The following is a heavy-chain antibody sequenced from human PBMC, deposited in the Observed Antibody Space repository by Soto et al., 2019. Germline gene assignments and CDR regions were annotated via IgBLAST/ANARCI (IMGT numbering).Heavy chain of an antibody. CDR3: ARAGSIAVFYYYYGMDV. CDR2: IWYDGSNK. D-gene: IGHD6-6*01. J-gene: IGHJ6*02. Sequence: QVQLVESGGGVVQPGRSLRLSCAASGFTFSSYGMHWVRQAPGKGLEWVAVIWYDGSNKYYADSVKGRFTISRDNSKNTLYLQMNSLRAEETAVYYCARAGSIAVFYYYYGMDVWGQGTTVTVSS. CDR1: GFTFSSYG. V-gene: IGHV3-33*01.